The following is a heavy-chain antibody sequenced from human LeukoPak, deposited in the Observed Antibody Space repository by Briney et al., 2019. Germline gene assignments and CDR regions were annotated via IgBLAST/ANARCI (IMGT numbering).Heavy chain of an antibody. V-gene: IGHV3-7*01. Sequence: GGSLRLACAASGFTFSSYWVTWIRQAPGEGLELVASINQDGSEKYYVDSVKGRFTISRDNAKNSLYLQMNSLRAEDTAVYYCARDPAFSAFDLWGQGAVVSVSS. CDR3: ARDPAFSAFDL. D-gene: IGHD6-25*01. CDR1: GFTFSSYW. CDR2: INQDGSEK. J-gene: IGHJ3*01.